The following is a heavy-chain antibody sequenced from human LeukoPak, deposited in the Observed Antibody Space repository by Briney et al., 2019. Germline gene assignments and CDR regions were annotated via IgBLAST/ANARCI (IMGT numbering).Heavy chain of an antibody. V-gene: IGHV4-39*01. D-gene: IGHD3-9*01. J-gene: IGHJ4*02. Sequence: SETLSLTCTVSGGSVSSSSYYWGWIRQPPGKGLEWIGSIYYSGSTYYNPPLKSRVTISVDTSKNQFSLKLSSVTAADTAVYYCAIPYDILTGYSWDYWGQGTLVTVSS. CDR3: AIPYDILTGYSWDY. CDR2: IYYSGST. CDR1: GGSVSSSSYY.